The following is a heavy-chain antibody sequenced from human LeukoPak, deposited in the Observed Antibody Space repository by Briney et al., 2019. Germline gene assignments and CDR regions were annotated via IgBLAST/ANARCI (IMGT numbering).Heavy chain of an antibody. CDR3: ARAARDYGGNRDTGCFDY. CDR1: GFTFSTYS. D-gene: IGHD4-23*01. CDR2: ISSSSSYI. V-gene: IGHV3-21*01. J-gene: IGHJ4*02. Sequence: PGGSLRLSCAASGFTFSTYSMNWVRQAPGKGLEWVSSISSSSSYIYYADSVKGRFTISRDNAKNSLYLQMNSLRAEDTAVYYCARAARDYGGNRDTGCFDYWGQGTLVTVSS.